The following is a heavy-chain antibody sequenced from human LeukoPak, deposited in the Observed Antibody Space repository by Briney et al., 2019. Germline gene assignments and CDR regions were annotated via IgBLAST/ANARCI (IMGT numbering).Heavy chain of an antibody. CDR1: GFTFSSYT. J-gene: IGHJ4*02. Sequence: GGSLRLSCAASGFTFSSYTMNWVRQAPGEGLEWVSCISSSSGYIYYADSVKGRFTISRDNAKNALYLQMNSLRAEDTAVYLCARDQDGSYFFDYWGQGTLVTVSS. CDR2: ISSSSGYI. CDR3: ARDQDGSYFFDY. V-gene: IGHV3-21*01. D-gene: IGHD1-26*01.